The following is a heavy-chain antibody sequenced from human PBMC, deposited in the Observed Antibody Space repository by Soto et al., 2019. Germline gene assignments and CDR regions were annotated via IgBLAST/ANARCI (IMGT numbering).Heavy chain of an antibody. CDR2: ISYDGSNK. D-gene: IGHD6-19*01. Sequence: VQLVESGGGVVQPGRSLRLSCAASGFTFSSYAMHWVRQAPGKGLEWVAVISYDGSNKYYADSVKGRFTISRDNSKNTLYLQMNSLRAEDTAVYYCARGLSIAVAADAFDIWGQGTMVTVSS. V-gene: IGHV3-30-3*01. CDR3: ARGLSIAVAADAFDI. CDR1: GFTFSSYA. J-gene: IGHJ3*02.